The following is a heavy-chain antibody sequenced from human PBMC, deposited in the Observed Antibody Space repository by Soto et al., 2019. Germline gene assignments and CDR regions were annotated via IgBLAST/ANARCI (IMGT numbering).Heavy chain of an antibody. CDR2: ITPGGTPT. CDR3: ARVLGYNSSWWRHTAFDI. Sequence: GASVKVSCKAFGYTFTRHYIHWVRQAPGQGLEWMGGITPGGTPTTFAQKFQGRVTMTRDTPTRTVYMELISLRSEDTAVYYCARVLGYNSSWWRHTAFDIWGQGTMVTVSS. D-gene: IGHD6-13*01. CDR1: GYTFTRHY. J-gene: IGHJ3*02. V-gene: IGHV1-46*01.